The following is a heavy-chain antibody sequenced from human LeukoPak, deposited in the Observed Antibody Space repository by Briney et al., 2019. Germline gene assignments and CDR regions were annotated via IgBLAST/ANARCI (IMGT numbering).Heavy chain of an antibody. CDR2: ISAYNGNT. D-gene: IGHD2-2*01. CDR3: ARDTCSSTSCYGGYAFDI. CDR1: GYTFTSYG. Sequence: GASVKVSCKASGYTFTSYGISWVRQAPGQGLEWMGWISAYNGNTNYAQKLQGRVTMTTDTSTSTAYMELRSLRSDDTAVYYCARDTCSSTSCYGGYAFDIWGQGTMVTVSS. J-gene: IGHJ3*02. V-gene: IGHV1-18*01.